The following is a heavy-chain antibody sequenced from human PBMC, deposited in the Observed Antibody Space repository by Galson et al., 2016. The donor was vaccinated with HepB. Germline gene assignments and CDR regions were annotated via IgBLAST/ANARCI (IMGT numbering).Heavy chain of an antibody. J-gene: IGHJ3*02. CDR1: GYTFSNYW. V-gene: IGHV5-51*01. CDR3: ARQHSGSLDAFDI. CDR2: VYPGDSDT. Sequence: QSGAEVKKPGESLKISCKGSGYTFSNYWITWVRQMPGKGLEWMGMVYPGDSDTKFSPSFRGQVTFSADRSISTAYLQWGSLKASDTAMYYCARQHSGSLDAFDIWGQGTVVTVSS. D-gene: IGHD6-6*01.